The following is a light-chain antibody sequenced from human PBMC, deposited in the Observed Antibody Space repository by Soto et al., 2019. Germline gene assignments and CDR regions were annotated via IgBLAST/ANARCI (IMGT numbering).Light chain of an antibody. CDR1: QSISIT. J-gene: IGKJ4*01. Sequence: EIVMTQSPATLSVSPGERATLSCRASQSISITLAWYQQKPGQAPRLLIYSASTRATDIPARFSGSGSGTEFTLTISGLQSEDFAVYYCQQYNNWPRTFGGGTKVEI. CDR3: QQYNNWPRT. V-gene: IGKV3-15*01. CDR2: SAS.